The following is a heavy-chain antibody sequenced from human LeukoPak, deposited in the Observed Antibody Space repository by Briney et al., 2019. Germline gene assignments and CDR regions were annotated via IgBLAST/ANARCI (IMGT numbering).Heavy chain of an antibody. V-gene: IGHV3-7*01. CDR1: GFTFRDYW. CDR2: IRRDGGAA. CDR3: ARDHENGYYIH. J-gene: IGHJ4*02. D-gene: IGHD3-22*01. Sequence: PGGSLRLSCIASGFTFRDYWMTWVRRAPGMGLEWVANIRRDGGAAYYVDSVKGRFTISRDNAENSLFLQMNSLRVEDTAVYYCARDHENGYYIHWGQGTLVTVSS.